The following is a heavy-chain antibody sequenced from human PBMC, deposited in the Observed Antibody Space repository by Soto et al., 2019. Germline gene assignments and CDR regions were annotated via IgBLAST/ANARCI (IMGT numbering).Heavy chain of an antibody. CDR2: IYYSGST. CDR3: ARGLYYYDSSGPFDY. Sequence: SETLSLTCTVSGGSISSGDYYWSWIRQPPGKGLEWIGYIYYSGSTYYNPSLKSRVTISVDTSKNQFSLKLGSVTAADTAVYYCARGLYYYDSSGPFDYWGQGTLVTVSS. D-gene: IGHD3-22*01. V-gene: IGHV4-30-4*01. CDR1: GGSISSGDYY. J-gene: IGHJ4*02.